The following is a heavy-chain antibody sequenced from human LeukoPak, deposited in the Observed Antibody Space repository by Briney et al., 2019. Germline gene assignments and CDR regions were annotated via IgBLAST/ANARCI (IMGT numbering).Heavy chain of an antibody. V-gene: IGHV4-34*01. CDR2: INQSGST. D-gene: IGHD5-12*01. CDR1: GGSFTGYY. Sequence: PETLSLTCAVYGGSFTGYYWSWVRQPPGKGLEWIGEINQSGSTNYNPSLTTRVTISVHTSKNQFSLKLSSVTAADTAVYYCARFRRIVATIGYYYYYGMDVWGKGTTVTVSS. J-gene: IGHJ6*04. CDR3: ARFRRIVATIGYYYYYGMDV.